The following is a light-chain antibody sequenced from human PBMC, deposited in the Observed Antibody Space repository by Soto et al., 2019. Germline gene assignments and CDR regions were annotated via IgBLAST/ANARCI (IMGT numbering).Light chain of an antibody. CDR3: QQRSNWPPYT. Sequence: DIGLTQSPATLSLSPGERATLSCRASESIRTFLAWYQQKPGQAHRLLIYGASNRATGMPARFSGSGSGADFSLTISSLEPEDFAVYSCQQRSNWPPYTFGQGTKLEIK. V-gene: IGKV3-11*01. CDR2: GAS. CDR1: ESIRTF. J-gene: IGKJ2*01.